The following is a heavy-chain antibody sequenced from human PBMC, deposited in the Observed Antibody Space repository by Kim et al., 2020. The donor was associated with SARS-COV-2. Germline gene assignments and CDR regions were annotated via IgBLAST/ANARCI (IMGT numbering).Heavy chain of an antibody. V-gene: IGHV1-69*13. J-gene: IGHJ3*02. D-gene: IGHD3-22*01. Sequence: SVKVSCKASGGTFSSYAISWVRQAPGQGLAWMGGIIPIFGTANYAQKFQGRVTITADESTRTAYMELSSLRSDDTAVYYCARGATMIVVVTNEDDAFDIWGQGTMVTVSS. CDR1: GGTFSSYA. CDR3: ARGATMIVVVTNEDDAFDI. CDR2: IIPIFGTA.